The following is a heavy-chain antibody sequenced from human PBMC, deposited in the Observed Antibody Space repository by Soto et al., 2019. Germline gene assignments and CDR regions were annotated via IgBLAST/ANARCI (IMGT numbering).Heavy chain of an antibody. CDR2: IIPIFGTA. Sequence: VKVSCKASGGTFSSYAISWVRQAPGQGLEWMGGIIPIFGTANYAQKFQGRVTITADESTSTAYMELSSLRSEDTAVYYCARSSSGSKWLVLGTYYFDYWGQGTLVTVSS. CDR3: ARSSSGSKWLVLGTYYFDY. CDR1: GGTFSSYA. V-gene: IGHV1-69*13. J-gene: IGHJ4*02. D-gene: IGHD6-19*01.